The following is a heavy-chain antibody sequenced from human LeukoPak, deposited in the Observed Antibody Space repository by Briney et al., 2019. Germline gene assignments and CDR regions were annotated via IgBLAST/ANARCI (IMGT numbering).Heavy chain of an antibody. V-gene: IGHV4-38-2*02. J-gene: IGHJ3*02. CDR1: GYSISTGYY. D-gene: IGHD3-22*01. CDR2: FYHGGST. Sequence: SETLSLTCTVSGYSISTGYYWDWIRQPPGKGLEWIGTFYHGGSTYYNPSLKSRVTISVDTSKNQFSLNLTSVTAADTAVYYCARGFYYYDSSGPDAFDIWGQGTMVTVSS. CDR3: ARGFYYYDSSGPDAFDI.